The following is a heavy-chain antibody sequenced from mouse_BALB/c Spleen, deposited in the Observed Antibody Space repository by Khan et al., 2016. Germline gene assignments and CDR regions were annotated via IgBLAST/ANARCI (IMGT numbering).Heavy chain of an antibody. J-gene: IGHJ4*01. V-gene: IGHV14-3*02. CDR1: GFNIKDTY. CDR3: ARDYRYARDD. Sequence: EVQLQESGAELVKPGASVKLSCTASGFNIKDTYMHWVKQRPEQGLEWIGRIDPANGNTKYDPKLQGKATITADTSSNTAYLQLSSLTSEDTAVYYCARDYRYARDDWCQGASVTVSS. CDR2: IDPANGNT. D-gene: IGHD2-14*01.